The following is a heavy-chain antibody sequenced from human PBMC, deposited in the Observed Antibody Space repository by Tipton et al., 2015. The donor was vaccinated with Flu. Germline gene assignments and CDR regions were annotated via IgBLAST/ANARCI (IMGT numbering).Heavy chain of an antibody. CDR1: GGSISSSSYY. J-gene: IGHJ4*02. Sequence: TLSLTCSVSGGSISSSSYYWGWIRQPPGKGLEWIGSMYYSGSTYYNPSLKSRVTISVDTSKNQFSLRLSSVTAADTAFYYCARQSADILAGYYYFDYWGQGALVTVSS. D-gene: IGHD3-9*01. CDR3: ARQSADILAGYYYFDY. CDR2: MYYSGST. V-gene: IGHV4-39*01.